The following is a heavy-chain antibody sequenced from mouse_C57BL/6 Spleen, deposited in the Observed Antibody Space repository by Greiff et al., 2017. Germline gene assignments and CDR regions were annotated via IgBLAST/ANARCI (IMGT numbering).Heavy chain of an antibody. Sequence: VKLQESGAELVRPGTSVKVSCKASGYAFTNYLIEWVKQRPGQGLEWIGVINPGSGGTNYNEKFKGKATLTADKSSSTAYMQLSSLTSEDSAVYFCARSNDYDTWFAYWGQGTLVTVSA. J-gene: IGHJ3*01. CDR2: INPGSGGT. D-gene: IGHD2-4*01. CDR3: ARSNDYDTWFAY. CDR1: GYAFTNYL. V-gene: IGHV1-54*01.